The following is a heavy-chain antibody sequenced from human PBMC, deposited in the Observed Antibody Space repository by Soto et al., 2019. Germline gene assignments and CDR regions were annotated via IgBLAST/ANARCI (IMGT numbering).Heavy chain of an antibody. Sequence: QITLKESGPTLVKPTQTLTLTCTFSGFSLSTSGVGVGWIRQPPGKALEWLALIYWDDDKRYSPSLKSRLTIPKDTSKTQVVLTMTNMDPVDTATYSCAHSLIGYYYDSSGSNWFDPWGQGTLVTVSS. J-gene: IGHJ5*02. V-gene: IGHV2-5*02. D-gene: IGHD3-22*01. CDR2: IYWDDDK. CDR3: AHSLIGYYYDSSGSNWFDP. CDR1: GFSLSTSGVG.